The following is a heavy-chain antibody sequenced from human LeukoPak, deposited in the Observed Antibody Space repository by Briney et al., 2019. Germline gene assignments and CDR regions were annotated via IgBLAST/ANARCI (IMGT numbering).Heavy chain of an antibody. J-gene: IGHJ6*04. CDR3: ARGTITMVRGVLDYYGMDV. V-gene: IGHV1-69*06. CDR2: IIPIFGTA. D-gene: IGHD3-10*01. CDR1: GGTFSSYA. Sequence: SVKVSCKASGGTFSSYAISWVRQAPGQGLEWMGGIIPIFGTANYAQKFQGRVTITADKSTSTAYMELSSLRSEDTAVYYCARGTITMVRGVLDYYGMDVWGKGTTVTVSS.